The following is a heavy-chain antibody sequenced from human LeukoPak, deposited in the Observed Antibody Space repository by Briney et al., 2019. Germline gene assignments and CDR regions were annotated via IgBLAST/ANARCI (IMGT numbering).Heavy chain of an antibody. Sequence: GRSLRLSCAASGFTFSSYGMHWVRQAPGKGLERVAVISYDGSNKYYADSVKGRFTISRDNSKNTLYLQMNSLRAEDTAVYYCAKSISSRRWYYYDSSGYTLDYWGQGTLVTVSS. CDR1: GFTFSSYG. J-gene: IGHJ4*02. D-gene: IGHD3-22*01. CDR2: ISYDGSNK. CDR3: AKSISSRRWYYYDSSGYTLDY. V-gene: IGHV3-30*18.